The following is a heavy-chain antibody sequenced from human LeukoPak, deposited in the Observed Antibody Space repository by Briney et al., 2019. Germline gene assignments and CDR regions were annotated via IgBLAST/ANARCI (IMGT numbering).Heavy chain of an antibody. D-gene: IGHD6-13*01. CDR2: IKKDGSEK. V-gene: IGHV3-7*01. CDR1: GFTFSSYW. CDR3: ARVPYSSRFDY. J-gene: IGHJ4*02. Sequence: GGSLRLSCAASGFTFSSYWMSWVRQAPGKGLEWVANIKKDGSEKYYVDSVKGRFTISRDNAKNSLYLQMNSLRAEDTAVYYCARVPYSSRFDYWGQGTLVTVSS.